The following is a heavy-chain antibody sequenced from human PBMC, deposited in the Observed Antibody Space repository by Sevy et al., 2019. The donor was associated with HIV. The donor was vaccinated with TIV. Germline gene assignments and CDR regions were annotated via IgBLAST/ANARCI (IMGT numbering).Heavy chain of an antibody. Sequence: QLGGSLRLSCTASGFTFSDSWMHWVRQAPGKGLEWLANINQDGSVIYYADSVKGRFTISRDNSRNSVFLQMSSLRAGDTATYYCARAVGKDGAYWGQGTLVTVSS. CDR1: GFTFSDSW. J-gene: IGHJ4*02. CDR2: INQDGSVI. CDR3: ARAVGKDGAY. V-gene: IGHV3-7*03. D-gene: IGHD2-8*01.